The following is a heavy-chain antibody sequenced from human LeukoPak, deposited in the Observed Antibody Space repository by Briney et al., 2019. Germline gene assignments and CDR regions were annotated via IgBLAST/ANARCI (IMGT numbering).Heavy chain of an antibody. CDR2: IYYSGST. V-gene: IGHV4-59*12. D-gene: IGHD3-22*01. J-gene: IGHJ4*02. CDR3: ARLMDLYDSSGYYPDY. Sequence: SETLSLTCAASGGSISSYYLSWIRQPPGKGLEWIGYIYYSGSTNYNPSLKSRVTISVDTSKNQFSLKLSSVTAADTAVYYCARLMDLYDSSGYYPDYWGQGTLVTVSS. CDR1: GGSISSYY.